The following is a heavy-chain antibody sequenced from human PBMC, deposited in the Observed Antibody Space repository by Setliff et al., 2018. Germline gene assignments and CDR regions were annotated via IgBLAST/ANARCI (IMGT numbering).Heavy chain of an antibody. J-gene: IGHJ4*02. V-gene: IGHV3-7*01. CDR2: IKEDGSQR. D-gene: IGHD2-21*01. CDR1: GFTFSSHW. Sequence: GASVKVSCAAAGFTFSSHWMHWARQAPGKGLEWVANIKEDGSQRNYVDAVRGRFTVSRDNARNLLYLQMNSLRVDDTAVYYCSSYLVSWGQGALVTVSS. CDR3: SSYLVS.